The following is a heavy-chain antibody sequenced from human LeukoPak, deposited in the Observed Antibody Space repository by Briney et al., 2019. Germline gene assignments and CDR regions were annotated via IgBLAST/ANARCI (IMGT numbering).Heavy chain of an antibody. CDR3: TVSGYSSSWYAFGY. J-gene: IGHJ4*02. Sequence: PGGSLRLSCAASGFTFSNAWMSWVRQARGKGLDWVGRIKSKTDGGTTDYAASVKGRFTISRDDSKNTLYLQMNSLKTEDTAVYYCTVSGYSSSWYAFGYWGQGTLVTVSS. V-gene: IGHV3-15*01. CDR1: GFTFSNAW. D-gene: IGHD6-13*01. CDR2: IKSKTDGGTT.